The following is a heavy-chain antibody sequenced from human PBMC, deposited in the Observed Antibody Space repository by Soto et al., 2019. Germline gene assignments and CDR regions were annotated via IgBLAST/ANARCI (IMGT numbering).Heavy chain of an antibody. CDR2: ISGSGGST. D-gene: IGHD3-10*01. J-gene: IGHJ4*02. CDR3: XKXXYYYGSGSYFPFDY. CDR1: GFTFSSHG. Sequence: EVQLLESGGGLVQPGGSLRLSCAASGFTFSSHGMSWVRQAPGKGLEWVSSISGSGGSTYYADSVKGRFTISRDNSKNTLYLQMNSLRVEDTAVXXXXKXXYYYGSGSYFPFDYWGQGTLVTVSS. V-gene: IGHV3-23*01.